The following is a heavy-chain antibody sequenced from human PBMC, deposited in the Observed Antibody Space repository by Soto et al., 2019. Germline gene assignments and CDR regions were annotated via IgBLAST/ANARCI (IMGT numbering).Heavy chain of an antibody. D-gene: IGHD5-12*01. Sequence: QVLLVESGGGVVQPGRSLRLSCAASGFTFSSYGIHWVRQAPGKGLEWVAVIYYDGSNKYYADSVKGRFTISRDNSKNTLYLQMTSLRADDTAVYYCARGHGVATTMGWFDPWGQGTLVTVSS. V-gene: IGHV3-33*01. J-gene: IGHJ5*02. CDR3: ARGHGVATTMGWFDP. CDR2: IYYDGSNK. CDR1: GFTFSSYG.